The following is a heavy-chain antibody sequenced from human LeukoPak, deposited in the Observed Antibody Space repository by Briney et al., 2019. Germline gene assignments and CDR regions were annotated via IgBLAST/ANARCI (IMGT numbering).Heavy chain of an antibody. CDR2: IYYSGST. CDR1: GGSISSYY. J-gene: IGHJ4*02. V-gene: IGHV4-59*08. CDR3: ARRSSYGPGDYFDY. D-gene: IGHD5-18*01. Sequence: SETLSLTCTVSGGSISSYYWSWIRHPPGKGLEWIGYIYYSGSTNYNPSLKSRVTISVDTSKNQFSLKLSSVTAADTAVYYCARRSSYGPGDYFDYWGQGTLVTVSS.